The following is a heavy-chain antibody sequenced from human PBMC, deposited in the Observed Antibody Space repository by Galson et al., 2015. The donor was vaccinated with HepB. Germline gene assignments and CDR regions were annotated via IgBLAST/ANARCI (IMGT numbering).Heavy chain of an antibody. CDR3: TRRSDYGDYFDY. CDR1: GFVFSASA. D-gene: IGHD4-17*01. Sequence: SLRLSCAASGFVFSASAMHWVRQASGNGLEWVGRTRSKAYSFATEYAASVKGRFTISRHDSRNTAYLQMKSLNTEDTAVYYCTRRSDYGDYFDYWGQGTLVTVSS. J-gene: IGHJ4*02. V-gene: IGHV3-73*01. CDR2: TRSKAYSFAT.